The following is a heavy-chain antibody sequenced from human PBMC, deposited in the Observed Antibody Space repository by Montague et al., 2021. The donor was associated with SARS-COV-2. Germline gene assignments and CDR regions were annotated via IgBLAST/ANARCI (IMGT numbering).Heavy chain of an antibody. J-gene: IGHJ4*02. CDR3: ARSREEFTSIAVIITGGMHYFDS. CDR1: CGSFTGYY. Sequence: SETLSLTCAVYCGSFTGYYWSWVRQAPGKGLEWIGEFNHSGSTHYNPSLKSRVSMSVDTSKYQFSLKMSSVTAADTAVFYCARSREEFTSIAVIITGGMHYFDSWGQGTLATVSS. CDR2: FNHSGST. D-gene: IGHD3-22*01. V-gene: IGHV4-34*01.